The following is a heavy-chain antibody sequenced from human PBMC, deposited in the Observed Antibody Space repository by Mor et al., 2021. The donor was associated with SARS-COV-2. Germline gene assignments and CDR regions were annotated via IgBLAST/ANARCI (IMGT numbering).Heavy chain of an antibody. CDR3: ARARGATTDRRFDY. V-gene: IGHV1-2*02. J-gene: IGHJ4*02. Sequence: GRVTMTRDTSITTAYMELSRLRSDDTAVYYCARARGATTDRRFDYWGQGTLVTVSS. D-gene: IGHD1-26*01.